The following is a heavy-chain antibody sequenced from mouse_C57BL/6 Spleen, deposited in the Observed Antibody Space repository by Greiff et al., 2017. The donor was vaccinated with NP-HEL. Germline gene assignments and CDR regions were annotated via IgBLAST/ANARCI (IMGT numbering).Heavy chain of an antibody. CDR2: ISYDGSN. V-gene: IGHV3-6*01. CDR1: GYSITSGYY. D-gene: IGHD1-1*01. J-gene: IGHJ1*03. Sequence: VQLKESGPGLVKPSQSLSLTCSVTGYSITSGYYWNWIRQFPGNKLEWMGYISYDGSNNYNPSLKNRISITRDTSKNQFFLKLNSVTTEDTATYYCSYYYGSSPWYFDVWGTGTTVTVSS. CDR3: SYYYGSSPWYFDV.